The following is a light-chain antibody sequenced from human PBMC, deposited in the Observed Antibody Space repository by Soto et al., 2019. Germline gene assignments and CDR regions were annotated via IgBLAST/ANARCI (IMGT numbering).Light chain of an antibody. J-gene: IGLJ1*01. Sequence: QSALTQPRSVSGSPGQSVTISCTGTSSDVGGYNYVSWYQQHPGKAPKLMIYDVTKRPLGVPDRLSGSKSGNTASLIISGLQAEDEADCYCCSYAGSDLYVFGTGTKVTVL. V-gene: IGLV2-11*01. CDR3: CSYAGSDLYV. CDR1: SSDVGGYNY. CDR2: DVT.